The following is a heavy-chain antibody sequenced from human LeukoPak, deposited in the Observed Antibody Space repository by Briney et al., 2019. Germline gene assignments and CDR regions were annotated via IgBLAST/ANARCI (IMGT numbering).Heavy chain of an antibody. CDR3: AKDKYSSSSGYFDY. J-gene: IGHJ4*02. CDR1: GLTFSNYW. CDR2: IKEDGSEK. V-gene: IGHV3-7*03. Sequence: GGSLRLSCAASGLTFSNYWMTWVRQAPGKGLEWVADIKEDGSEKYYVDSVKGRFTISRDNAKNSLYLQMNSLRTEDTALYYCAKDKYSSSSGYFDYWGQGTLVTVSS. D-gene: IGHD6-13*01.